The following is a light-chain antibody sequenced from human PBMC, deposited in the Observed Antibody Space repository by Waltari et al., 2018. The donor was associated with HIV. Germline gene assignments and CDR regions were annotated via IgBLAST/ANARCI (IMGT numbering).Light chain of an antibody. CDR2: DDN. V-gene: IGLV3-21*01. CDR1: DLDTHS. J-gene: IGLJ2*01. CDR3: QVWISSNDVV. Sequence: SYALIQPLSVSAALGQAPLITCGGSDLDTHSVDWYRQRPGQATVVVIYDDNARPPGFSERFSGSNSGTTATLAISRVEAGDEADYYCQVWISSNDVVFGGGTKLTVL.